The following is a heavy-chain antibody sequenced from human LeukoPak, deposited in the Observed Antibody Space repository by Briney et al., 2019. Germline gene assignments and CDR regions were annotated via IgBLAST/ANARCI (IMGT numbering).Heavy chain of an antibody. Sequence: GGSLRLSCAASGFTFSSYWMSWVRQAPGKGLEWVANIKQDGSEKYYVDSVKGRFTISRDNSKNTLYLQMNSLRAEDTAVYYCARVGIPDAFDIWGQGTMVTVSS. CDR1: GFTFSSYW. D-gene: IGHD1-1*01. CDR3: ARVGIPDAFDI. J-gene: IGHJ3*02. V-gene: IGHV3-7*04. CDR2: IKQDGSEK.